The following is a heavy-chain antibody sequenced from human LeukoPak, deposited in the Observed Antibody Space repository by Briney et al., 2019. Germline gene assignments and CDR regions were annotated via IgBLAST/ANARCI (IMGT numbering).Heavy chain of an antibody. Sequence: GGSLRLSCAASGFTFSSYSMNWVRQAPGKGLEWVSSIISSSSYIYYGYSVKGRFTISRDNAKNSLYLQMNSLRAEDTAVYYCARDLVVVPAASARAPWGQGTLVTVSS. CDR3: ARDLVVVPAASARAP. CDR2: IISSSSYI. CDR1: GFTFSSYS. V-gene: IGHV3-21*01. J-gene: IGHJ5*02. D-gene: IGHD2-2*01.